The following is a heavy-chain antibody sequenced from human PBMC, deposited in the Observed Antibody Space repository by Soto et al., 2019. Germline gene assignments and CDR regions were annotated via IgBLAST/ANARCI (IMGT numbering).Heavy chain of an antibody. Sequence: EVQLLESGGGLVQPGGSLRLSCAASGFTFSSYAMSWVRQAPGKGLEWVPAISSSGGSTYYADSVKGRFTISRDNSKNTVYLQMNSLRAEDTAVYYCAKDLGGYSGYAFDYWGQGTLVTVSS. D-gene: IGHD5-12*01. CDR1: GFTFSSYA. CDR3: AKDLGGYSGYAFDY. V-gene: IGHV3-23*01. CDR2: ISSSGGST. J-gene: IGHJ4*02.